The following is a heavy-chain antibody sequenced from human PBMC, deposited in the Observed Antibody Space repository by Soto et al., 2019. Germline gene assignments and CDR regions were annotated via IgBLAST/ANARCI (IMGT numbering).Heavy chain of an antibody. V-gene: IGHV3-23*01. Sequence: GESLRLSCAASGFTFSSYAMSWVRQAPGKGLEWVSAISGSGGSTYCADSVKGRFTISRDNSKHTLYLQMNSLRAEDRAVYYCAKDVSSYCYDSSGYYYEGYWGQGTLGTVSS. D-gene: IGHD3-22*01. CDR3: AKDVSSYCYDSSGYYYEGY. J-gene: IGHJ4*02. CDR2: ISGSGGST. CDR1: GFTFSSYA.